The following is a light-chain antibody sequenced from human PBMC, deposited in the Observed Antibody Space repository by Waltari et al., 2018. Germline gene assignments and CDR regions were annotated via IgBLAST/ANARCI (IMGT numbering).Light chain of an antibody. J-gene: IGLJ3*02. Sequence: QSALTQPASVSGSPGQSITVSCTGTSSDVGSYNYVSWYQQHPGKAPKLMIYEVSNRASGVSNRCSGSKSGNTASLTISGLQAEDEADYYCSSYTSSSTPWVFGGGTKVTVL. CDR3: SSYTSSSTPWV. V-gene: IGLV2-14*01. CDR2: EVS. CDR1: SSDVGSYNY.